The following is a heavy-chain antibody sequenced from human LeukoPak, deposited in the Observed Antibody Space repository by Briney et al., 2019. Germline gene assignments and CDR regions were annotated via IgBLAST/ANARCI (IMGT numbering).Heavy chain of an antibody. CDR3: ARAGTGTATVGTSDYYFGIDV. V-gene: IGHV4-59*01. CDR2: IYYSGTT. CDR1: GGSISTYY. D-gene: IGHD6-13*01. J-gene: IGHJ6*02. Sequence: SETLSLTCTVSGGSISTYYWSWIRQPPGKGLEYIRYIYYSGTTKYNPSLKSRVTISVDTSKNQLSLRLSSVTAADTAVYYCARAGTGTATVGTSDYYFGIDVWGQGTTVIVSS.